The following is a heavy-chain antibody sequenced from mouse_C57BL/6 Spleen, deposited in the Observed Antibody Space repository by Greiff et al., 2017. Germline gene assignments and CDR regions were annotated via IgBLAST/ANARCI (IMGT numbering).Heavy chain of an antibody. V-gene: IGHV1-42*01. Sequence: VQLKESGPELVKPGASVKISCKASGYSFTGYYMNWVKQSPEKSLEWIGEITPSNGGTTYNQKFKAKATLTVDKSSSTAYMQLKSLTSEASAVYYCARSSYGSSYVYFDVWGTGTTVTVSS. J-gene: IGHJ1*03. CDR3: ARSSYGSSYVYFDV. D-gene: IGHD1-1*01. CDR2: ITPSNGGT. CDR1: GYSFTGYY.